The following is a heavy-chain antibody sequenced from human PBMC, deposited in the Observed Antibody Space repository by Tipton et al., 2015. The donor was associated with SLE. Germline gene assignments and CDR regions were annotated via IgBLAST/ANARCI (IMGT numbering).Heavy chain of an antibody. CDR1: GGSFSNYY. J-gene: IGHJ6*03. V-gene: IGHV4-34*01. CDR2: INHSGST. CDR3: ARRVSRYYYMDV. Sequence: TLSLTCADFGGSFSNYYWSWIRQPPGKGLEWIGEINHSGSTNYNPSLKSRVTMSVDTSKNQFSLKLNSVTAADTAVYYCARRVSRYYYMDVWGKGTTVTVSS. D-gene: IGHD3-16*01.